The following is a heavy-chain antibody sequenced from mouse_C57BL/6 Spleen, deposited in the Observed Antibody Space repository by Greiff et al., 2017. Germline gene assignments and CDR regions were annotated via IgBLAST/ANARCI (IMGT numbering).Heavy chain of an antibody. CDR2: ISDGGSYT. CDR1: GFTFSSYA. V-gene: IGHV5-4*03. D-gene: IGHD1-1*02. CDR3: ARGGCYDYYAMDY. Sequence: EVKLVESGGGLVKPGGSLKLSCAASGFTFSSYAMSWVRQTPEKGLEWVATISDGGSYTYYPDNVKGRFTISRDTAKNTLYLQMSHLKSEDTAMYYCARGGCYDYYAMDYWGQGTSVTVSS. J-gene: IGHJ4*01.